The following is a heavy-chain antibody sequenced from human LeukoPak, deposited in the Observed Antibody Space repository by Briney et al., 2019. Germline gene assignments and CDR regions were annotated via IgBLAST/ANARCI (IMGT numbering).Heavy chain of an antibody. Sequence: ASVKVSCKASGYTFTSYGISWVRQAPGQGLEWMGWISAYNGNTNYAQKFQGRVTITADESTSTAYMELSSLRSEDTAVYYCAITLWFGELTNYFDYWGQGTLVTVSS. V-gene: IGHV1-18*01. CDR2: ISAYNGNT. CDR3: AITLWFGELTNYFDY. D-gene: IGHD3-10*01. J-gene: IGHJ4*02. CDR1: GYTFTSYG.